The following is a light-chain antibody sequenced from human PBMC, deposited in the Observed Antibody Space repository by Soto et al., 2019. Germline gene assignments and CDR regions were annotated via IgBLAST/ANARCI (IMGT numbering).Light chain of an antibody. CDR2: GAS. CDR3: QQYGSSGRT. V-gene: IGKV3-20*01. CDR1: QNVGKN. J-gene: IGKJ1*01. Sequence: IVLTQSPGTLSLSPGERATLSCRASQNVGKNLAWYQQKPGQAPRLLIYGASTRATGIPDRFGGSGSGTDFTLTISRLEPEDFAVYYCQQYGSSGRTFGHGTKV.